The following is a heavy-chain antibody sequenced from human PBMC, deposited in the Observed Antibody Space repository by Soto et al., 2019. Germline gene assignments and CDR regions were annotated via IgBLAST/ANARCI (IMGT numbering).Heavy chain of an antibody. CDR1: GGSISSSSYY. V-gene: IGHV4-39*01. Sequence: QLQLQESGPGLVKPSETLSLTCTVSGGSISSSSYYWGWIRQPPGKGLEWIGSIYYSGSTYYNPSPKSRVTISLDTSKNQFSLQLSSVTAADTAVYYCARRNCSGGSCSIFEFDYWGQGTLVTVSS. CDR3: ARRNCSGGSCSIFEFDY. D-gene: IGHD2-15*01. J-gene: IGHJ4*02. CDR2: IYYSGST.